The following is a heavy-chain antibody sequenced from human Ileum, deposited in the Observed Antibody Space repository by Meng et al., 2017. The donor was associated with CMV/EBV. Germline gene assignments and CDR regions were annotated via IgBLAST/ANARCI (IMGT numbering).Heavy chain of an antibody. V-gene: IGHV4-39*01. Sequence: SETLSLTCTVSGVSISSSSYYWGWIRQPPGKGLEWIGSIYYSGSTYYNPSLKSRVTISVDTSKNQFSLKLSSVTAADTAVYYCARGSYYDFWSGYYTPLGYYYGMDVWGQGTTVTVSS. CDR1: GVSISSSSYY. CDR3: ARGSYYDFWSGYYTPLGYYYGMDV. D-gene: IGHD3-3*01. CDR2: IYYSGST. J-gene: IGHJ6*02.